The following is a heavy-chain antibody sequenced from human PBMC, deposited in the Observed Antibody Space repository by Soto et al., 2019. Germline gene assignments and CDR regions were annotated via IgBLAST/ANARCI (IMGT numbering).Heavy chain of an antibody. CDR2: ISSDGSQK. CDR1: GIAFSGCG. CDR3: EKNIVRGHWYFDL. V-gene: IGHV3-30*18. Sequence: QMQLVESGGGVVQPGKSLRLSCAASGIAFSGCGMFWVRQTPSKGLEWVAAISSDGSQKYYADSVKGRFTISRDNSKNTLYVQMNGLTTEDTAVYYCEKNIVRGHWYFDLWGRGTLVTVSS. J-gene: IGHJ2*01. D-gene: IGHD3-10*01.